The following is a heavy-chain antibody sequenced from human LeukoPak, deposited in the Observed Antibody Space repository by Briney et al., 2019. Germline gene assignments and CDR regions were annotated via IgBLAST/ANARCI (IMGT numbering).Heavy chain of an antibody. J-gene: IGHJ4*02. CDR1: GFTFSSYA. Sequence: GASLRLSCAASGFTFSSYAMSWVRQAPGKGLEWVSAISGSGGSTYYADSVKGRFTISRDNSKNTLYLQMNSLRAEDTAVYYCAGQWLAVPGPGFPFDYWGQGTLVTVSS. V-gene: IGHV3-23*01. CDR2: ISGSGGST. CDR3: AGQWLAVPGPGFPFDY. D-gene: IGHD6-19*01.